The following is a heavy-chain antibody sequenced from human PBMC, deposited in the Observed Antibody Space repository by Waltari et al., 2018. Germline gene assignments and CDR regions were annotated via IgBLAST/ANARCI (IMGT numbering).Heavy chain of an antibody. CDR2: MNPDSGNT. J-gene: IGHJ4*02. CDR3: AREDCSSISCTGFDY. Sequence: QVQLVQSGAEVKKPGASVRVSCKASGYIFSSHDINWVRQAPGQGLEYMGWMNPDSGNTGFAQKVQGRLSMTRNTSISTAYMELSRLRSDDTAVYYCAREDCSSISCTGFDYWGQGTLVTVSS. D-gene: IGHD2-2*01. CDR1: GYIFSSHD. V-gene: IGHV1-8*01.